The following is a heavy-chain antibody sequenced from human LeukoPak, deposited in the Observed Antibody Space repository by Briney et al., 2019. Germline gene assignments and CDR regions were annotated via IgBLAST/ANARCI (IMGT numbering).Heavy chain of an antibody. CDR2: IYSGGST. V-gene: IGHV3-66*01. CDR1: GFTVSSNY. D-gene: IGHD5-24*01. Sequence: GGSLRLSCAASGFTVSSNYMSWVRQAPGKGLEWVSVIYSGGSTYYADSVKGRFTISRDNSKNTLYLQMNSLRAEDTAVYYCAREKGYNYVLAWGQGTLVTTSS. CDR3: AREKGYNYVLA. J-gene: IGHJ5*02.